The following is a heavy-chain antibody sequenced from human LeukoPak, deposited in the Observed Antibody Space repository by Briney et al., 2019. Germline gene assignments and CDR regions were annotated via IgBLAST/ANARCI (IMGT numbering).Heavy chain of an antibody. CDR3: ARGLGYCSGGSCSPFDY. V-gene: IGHV3-53*01. CDR1: GLTVSSNY. J-gene: IGHJ4*02. CDR2: IYRDGST. Sequence: GGSLRLSCAASGLTVSSNYMTWVRQAPGKGLEWVSVIYRDGSTYYADSVKGRFTISRDNSKNTVYLQMNSLRAEDTAVYYCARGLGYCSGGSCSPFDYWGQGTLVTVSS. D-gene: IGHD2-15*01.